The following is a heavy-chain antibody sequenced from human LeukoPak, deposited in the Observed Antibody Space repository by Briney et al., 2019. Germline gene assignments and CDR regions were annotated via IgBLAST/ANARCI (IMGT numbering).Heavy chain of an antibody. CDR1: GFTFSRYW. V-gene: IGHV3-7*01. Sequence: GGSLRLSCAASGFTFSRYWMSWVRQAPGKGLEWVANIKQDGSEKYYVDSVKGRFTISRDNAKNSLYLQMSSLRAEDTAVYYCAQRWQPSNPFDIWGQGTMVTVSS. D-gene: IGHD5-24*01. CDR3: AQRWQPSNPFDI. J-gene: IGHJ3*02. CDR2: IKQDGSEK.